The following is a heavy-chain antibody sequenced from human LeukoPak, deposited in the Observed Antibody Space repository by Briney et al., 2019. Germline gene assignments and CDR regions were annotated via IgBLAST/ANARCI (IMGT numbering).Heavy chain of an antibody. Sequence: GGSLRLSCAASGFTFSSYSMNWVRQAPGKGLEWVSYISSSSSTIYYADSAKGRFTISRDNAKNSLYLQMNSLRAEDTAVYYCARPGYCSSTSCYKPHYYYYMDVWGKGTTVTVSS. CDR2: ISSSSSTI. CDR1: GFTFSSYS. CDR3: ARPGYCSSTSCYKPHYYYYMDV. D-gene: IGHD2-2*02. V-gene: IGHV3-48*04. J-gene: IGHJ6*03.